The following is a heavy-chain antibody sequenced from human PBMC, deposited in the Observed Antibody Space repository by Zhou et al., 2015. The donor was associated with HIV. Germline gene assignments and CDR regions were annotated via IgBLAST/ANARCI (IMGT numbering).Heavy chain of an antibody. V-gene: IGHV1-69*01. J-gene: IGHJ6*03. CDR1: GGTFSSYA. Sequence: QVQLVQSGAEVKKPGSSVKVSCKASGGTFSSYAISWVRQAPGQGLEWMGGIIPIFGTANYAQKFQGRVTITADESTSTAYMELSSLRSEDTAVYYCARGPSSRGFLEWLLPYYYYYYMDVWGKGTTVTVSS. CDR3: ARGPSSRGFLEWLLPYYYYYYMDV. CDR2: IIPIFGTA. D-gene: IGHD3-3*01.